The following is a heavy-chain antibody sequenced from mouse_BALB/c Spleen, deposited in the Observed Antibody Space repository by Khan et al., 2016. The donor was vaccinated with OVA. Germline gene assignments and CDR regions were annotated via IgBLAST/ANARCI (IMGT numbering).Heavy chain of an antibody. V-gene: IGHV1S41*01. CDR2: IAPGSGST. J-gene: IGHJ4*01. D-gene: IGHD1-1*01. CDR1: GYTFTSYW. CDR3: ARSNYYGSGRYAIDY. Sequence: DLVKPGASVKLSCKASGYTFTSYWINWIKQRTGQGLEWLGRIAPGSGSTSYNEMFKNKAILTVDTFSSTAYIQFSSLSSEDSAVFFCARSNYYGSGRYAIDYWGQGTSVTVSS.